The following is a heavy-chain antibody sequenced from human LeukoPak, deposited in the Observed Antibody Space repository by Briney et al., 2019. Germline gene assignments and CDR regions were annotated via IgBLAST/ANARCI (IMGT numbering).Heavy chain of an antibody. CDR3: ARDNPDYGDAIDY. D-gene: IGHD4-17*01. CDR2: ISSSSSYI. V-gene: IGHV3-21*01. Sequence: GGSLRLSCAASGFTFSSYSMNWVPQAPGKGLEWVSSISSSSSYIYYADSVKGRFTISRDNAKNSLYLQMNSLRAEDTAVYYCARDNPDYGDAIDYWGQGTLVTVSS. CDR1: GFTFSSYS. J-gene: IGHJ4*02.